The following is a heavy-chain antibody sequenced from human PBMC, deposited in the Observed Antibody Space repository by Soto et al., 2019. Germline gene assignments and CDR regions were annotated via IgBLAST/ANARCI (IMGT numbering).Heavy chain of an antibody. Sequence: SETLSLTCTVSGGSIIGYYWSWIRQPPGKGLEWIGYIYYSGSSNYNPSLKSRVTIPLDTSKNQFSLRLRSVTAADTAVYYCARARYDSSGYYYFDYWGQGTLVTVSS. J-gene: IGHJ4*02. CDR1: GGSIIGYY. V-gene: IGHV4-59*01. CDR2: IYYSGSS. CDR3: ARARYDSSGYYYFDY. D-gene: IGHD3-22*01.